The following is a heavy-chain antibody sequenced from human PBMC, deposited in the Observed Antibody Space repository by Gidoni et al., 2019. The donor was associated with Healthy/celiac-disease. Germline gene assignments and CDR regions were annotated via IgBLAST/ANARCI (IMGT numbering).Heavy chain of an antibody. CDR1: VFTFSSYE. CDR2: ISSSGSTI. Sequence: EVQLVESGGGLVQPGGALRRSCAASVFTFSSYEMNWVRQAPGKGLEWVSDISSSGSTIYYADSVKGRFTISRDNAKNSLYLQMNSLRAEDTAVYYCARDSYYYGMDVWGRGTTVTVSS. J-gene: IGHJ6*02. V-gene: IGHV3-48*03. CDR3: ARDSYYYGMDV.